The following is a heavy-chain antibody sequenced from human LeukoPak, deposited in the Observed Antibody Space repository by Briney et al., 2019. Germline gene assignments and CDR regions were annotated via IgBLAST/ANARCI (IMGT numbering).Heavy chain of an antibody. Sequence: ASVKVSCKASGYTFTSYDINWVRQATGQGLEWMGWMSPNSANTDYAQKFQGRVTFTRNTSINTAYMELSSLRSEDTAVYYCARWELRRDGIDYWGQGTLVTVSS. CDR1: GYTFTSYD. J-gene: IGHJ4*02. D-gene: IGHD1-26*01. CDR2: MSPNSANT. V-gene: IGHV1-8*03. CDR3: ARWELRRDGIDY.